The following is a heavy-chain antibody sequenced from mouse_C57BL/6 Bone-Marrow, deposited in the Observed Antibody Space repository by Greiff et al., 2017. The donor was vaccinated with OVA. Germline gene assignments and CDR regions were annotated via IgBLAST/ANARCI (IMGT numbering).Heavy chain of an antibody. Sequence: EVKLVESGGGLVKPGGSLKLSCAASGFTFSSYAMSWVRQTPEKRLEWVATISDGGSYTYYPDNVKGRFTISRDNAKNNLYLQMSHLKSEDTAMDYCARDRDYYYGSSSYWGQGTLVTVSA. D-gene: IGHD1-1*01. J-gene: IGHJ3*01. V-gene: IGHV5-4*01. CDR3: ARDRDYYYGSSSY. CDR1: GFTFSSYA. CDR2: ISDGGSYT.